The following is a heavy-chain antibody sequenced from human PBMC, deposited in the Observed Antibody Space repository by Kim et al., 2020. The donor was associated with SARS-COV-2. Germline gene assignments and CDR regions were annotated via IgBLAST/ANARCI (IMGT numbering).Heavy chain of an antibody. J-gene: IGHJ5*02. D-gene: IGHD3-10*01. V-gene: IGHV4-31*02. Sequence: PSLTRRVTISVDTSKNQFSLKLSSVTAADTAVYYCATYYYGSGSHNWFDPWGQGTLVTVSS. CDR3: ATYYYGSGSHNWFDP.